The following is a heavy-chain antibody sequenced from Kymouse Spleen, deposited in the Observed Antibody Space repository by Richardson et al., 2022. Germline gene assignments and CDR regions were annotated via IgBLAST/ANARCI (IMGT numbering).Heavy chain of an antibody. CDR2: IWYDGSNK. Sequence: QVQLVESGGGVVQPGRSLRLSCAASGFTFSSYGMHWVRQAPGKGLEWVAVIWYDGSNKYYADSVKGRFTISRDNSKNTLYLQMNSLRAEDTAVYYCARVDYYGSGSYCYGMDVWGQGTTVTVSS. CDR1: GFTFSSYG. CDR3: ARVDYYGSGSYCYGMDV. J-gene: IGHJ6*02. D-gene: IGHD3-10*01. V-gene: IGHV3-33*01.